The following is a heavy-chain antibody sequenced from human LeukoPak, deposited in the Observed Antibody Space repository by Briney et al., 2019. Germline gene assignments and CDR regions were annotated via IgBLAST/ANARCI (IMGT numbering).Heavy chain of an antibody. V-gene: IGHV4-61*02. CDR2: IYFSGTT. CDR3: ARGRTADYYQYYMDV. D-gene: IGHD5-18*01. Sequence: PSQTLSPTCTVSGGSVSSGSYYWTWIRQTAGKGLEWIGRIYFSGTTNYNPSLNSRVTISLDTSKNQFSLKLSSVSAADTAVYYCARGRTADYYQYYMDVWGTGTTVTVSS. J-gene: IGHJ6*03. CDR1: GGSVSSGSYY.